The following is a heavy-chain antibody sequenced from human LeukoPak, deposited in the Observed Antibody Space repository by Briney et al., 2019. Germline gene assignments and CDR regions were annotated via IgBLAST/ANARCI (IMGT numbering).Heavy chain of an antibody. CDR1: GGSFSDYY. D-gene: IGHD7-27*01. CDR2: INHSGST. CDR3: ARGSSLGIKGGTWFDP. J-gene: IGHJ5*02. V-gene: IGHV4-34*01. Sequence: PSETLSLTCAVYGGSFSDYYWTWNRQPPGKGLEWIGEINHSGSTNYNPSLKSRVTISVDTSKNQFSLKLSSVTAADTAVYYCARGSSLGIKGGTWFDPWGQGTLVTVSS.